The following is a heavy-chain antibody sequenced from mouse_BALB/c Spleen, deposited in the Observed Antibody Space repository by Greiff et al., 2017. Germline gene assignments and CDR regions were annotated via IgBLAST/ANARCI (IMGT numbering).Heavy chain of an antibody. D-gene: IGHD2-1*01. CDR3: ARFGNYFWFAY. V-gene: IGHV1-14*01. CDR1: GYTFTSYV. CDR2: INPYNDGT. J-gene: IGHJ3*01. Sequence: VQLQQSGPELVKPGASVKMSCKASGYTFTSYVMHWVKQKPGQGLEWIGYINPYNDGTKYNEKFKGKATLTSDKSSSTAYMELSSLTSEDSAVYYCARFGNYFWFAYWGQGTLVTVSA.